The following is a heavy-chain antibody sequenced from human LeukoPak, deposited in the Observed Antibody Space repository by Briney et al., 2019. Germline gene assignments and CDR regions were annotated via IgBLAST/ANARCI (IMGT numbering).Heavy chain of an antibody. CDR2: IKSKTDGGTT. J-gene: IGHJ4*02. CDR1: GFTFSNAW. D-gene: IGHD3-22*01. V-gene: IGHV3-15*01. Sequence: PGGSLRLSCAASGFTFSNAWMSWVRQAPGKGLEWVGRIKSKTDGGTTDYAAPVKGRFTISRDDSKNMLYLQMNSLKTEDTAVYYCTTDWSSRFRYYYDSSGYYAIDYWGQGTLVTVSS. CDR3: TTDWSSRFRYYYDSSGYYAIDY.